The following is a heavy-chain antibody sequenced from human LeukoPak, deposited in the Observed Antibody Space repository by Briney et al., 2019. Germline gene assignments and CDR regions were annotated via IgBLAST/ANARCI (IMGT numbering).Heavy chain of an antibody. V-gene: IGHV3-74*01. CDR1: GFTFRSYW. D-gene: IGHD2-15*01. J-gene: IGHJ3*02. Sequence: GGSLRLSCAASGFTFRSYWMHWVRQVSGEGLVWVSRIDSDGSRTYYADSVKGRFTISRDNAKNTLYLQMNSLRAEDTAVYYCARESYCSGGSCYSGRAFDIWGQGTMVTVSS. CDR2: IDSDGSRT. CDR3: ARESYCSGGSCYSGRAFDI.